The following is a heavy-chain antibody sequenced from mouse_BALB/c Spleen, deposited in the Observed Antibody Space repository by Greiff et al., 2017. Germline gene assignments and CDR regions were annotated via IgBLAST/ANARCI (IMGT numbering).Heavy chain of an antibody. J-gene: IGHJ3*01. Sequence: VKLQQPGAELVKPGASVKLSCKASGYTFTSYWMHWVKQRPGQGLEWIGEINPSNGRTNYNEKFKSKATLTVDKSSSTAYMQLSSLTSEDSAVYYCAHYDYDGWFAYWGQGTLVTVSA. CDR3: AHYDYDGWFAY. CDR1: GYTFTSYW. V-gene: IGHV1S81*02. CDR2: INPSNGRT. D-gene: IGHD2-4*01.